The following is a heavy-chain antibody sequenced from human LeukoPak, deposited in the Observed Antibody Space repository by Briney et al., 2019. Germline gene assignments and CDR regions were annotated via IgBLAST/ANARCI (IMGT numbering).Heavy chain of an antibody. D-gene: IGHD4-17*01. Sequence: SQTLSLTCTVSGGSISSGDYYWSWIRQPPEKGLEWIGYIYYSGSTYYNPSLKSRVTISVDTSKNQFSLKLSSVTAADTAVYYCARDSPGEGYGDLGDYYFDYWGQGTLVTVSS. CDR3: ARDSPGEGYGDLGDYYFDY. CDR1: GGSISSGDYY. CDR2: IYYSGST. J-gene: IGHJ4*02. V-gene: IGHV4-30-4*01.